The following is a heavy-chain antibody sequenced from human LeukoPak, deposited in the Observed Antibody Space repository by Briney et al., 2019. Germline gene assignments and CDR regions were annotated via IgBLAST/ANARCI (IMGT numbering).Heavy chain of an antibody. CDR2: IYHSGST. D-gene: IGHD3-22*01. CDR1: GGSISSGGYY. CDR3: ARTPTPDSSGYWGVLDY. V-gene: IGHV4-30-2*01. J-gene: IGHJ4*02. Sequence: SQTLSLTCTVSGGSISSGGYYWSWIRQPPGKGLEWIGYIYHSGSTYYNPSLKSRVTISVDRSKNQFSLKLSSVTAADTAVYYCARTPTPDSSGYWGVLDYWGQGTLVAVSS.